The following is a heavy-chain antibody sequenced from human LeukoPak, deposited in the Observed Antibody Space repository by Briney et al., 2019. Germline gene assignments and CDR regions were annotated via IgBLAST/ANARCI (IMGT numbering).Heavy chain of an antibody. CDR1: GFTFSSYS. J-gene: IGHJ3*02. D-gene: IGHD3-3*01. V-gene: IGHV3-48*01. CDR2: ISSSSSTI. Sequence: GGSLRLSCAASGFTFSSYSMNWVRQAPGKGLEWVSYISSSSSTIYYADSVKGRFTISRDNAKNSLYLQMNSLRAEDTAVYYCARPPTYYDFWSGPRGPDAFDIWGQGTMVTVSS. CDR3: ARPPTYYDFWSGPRGPDAFDI.